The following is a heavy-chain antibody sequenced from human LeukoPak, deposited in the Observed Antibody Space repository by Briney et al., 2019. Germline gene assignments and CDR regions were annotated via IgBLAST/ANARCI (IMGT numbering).Heavy chain of an antibody. CDR2: FDPGDGET. CDR3: ATEKNLLLDS. V-gene: IGHV1-24*01. Sequence: ASVKVSCKVSGYSLSELSTHWVRQAPGQGLEWMGGFDPGDGETIYAQKLQGGVTMTEDTTTDTAYLELSSLRSENTAVYFCATEKNLLLDSWGQGTPVPVSS. D-gene: IGHD1-14*01. J-gene: IGHJ5*01. CDR1: GYSLSELS.